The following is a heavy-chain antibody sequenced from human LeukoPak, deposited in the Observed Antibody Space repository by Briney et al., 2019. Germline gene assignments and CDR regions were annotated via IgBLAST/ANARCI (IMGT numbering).Heavy chain of an antibody. D-gene: IGHD3-22*01. V-gene: IGHV3-64D*06. J-gene: IGHJ4*02. Sequence: GGSLRLSCSASGFTFKKYAMHWVRQAPGKGLEYVSAINSNGGRTYYADSVKGRFTISRDNSKNTLFLQMSSLRVEDTAVYYCVKDLYYDNSGYYSGAFDYWGQGALVTVSS. CDR1: GFTFKKYA. CDR2: INSNGGRT. CDR3: VKDLYYDNSGYYSGAFDY.